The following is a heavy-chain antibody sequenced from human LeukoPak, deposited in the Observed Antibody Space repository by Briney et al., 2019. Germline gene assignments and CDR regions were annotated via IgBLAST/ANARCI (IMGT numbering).Heavy chain of an antibody. CDR3: ARGSDYGSGNWFDY. J-gene: IGHJ5*01. Sequence: SQTLSLTCAVSGGSISSGGYSWSWIRQPPGKGLEWIGYIYHSGSTYYNPSLKSRVTISVGRSKNQFSLKLSSVTAADTAVYYCARGSDYGSGNWFDYWGQGTLVTVSS. CDR2: IYHSGST. CDR1: GGSISSGGYS. D-gene: IGHD3-10*01. V-gene: IGHV4-30-2*01.